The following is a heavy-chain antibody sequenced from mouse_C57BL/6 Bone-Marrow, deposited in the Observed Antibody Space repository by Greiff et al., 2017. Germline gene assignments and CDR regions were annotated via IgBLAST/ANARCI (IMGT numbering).Heavy chain of an antibody. CDR2: ILPGSGST. J-gene: IGHJ1*03. CDR1: GYTFTGYW. CDR3: ARKGVYYYGSSYPARYFDV. Sequence: QVQLQQSGAELMKPGASVKLSCKATGYTFTGYWIAWVKQRPGHGLEWIGEILPGSGSTNYNEKFKGQAPFTADTSSNPAYIQLSSLTTEDSAIYYCARKGVYYYGSSYPARYFDVWGTGTTVTVSS. D-gene: IGHD1-1*01. V-gene: IGHV1-9*01.